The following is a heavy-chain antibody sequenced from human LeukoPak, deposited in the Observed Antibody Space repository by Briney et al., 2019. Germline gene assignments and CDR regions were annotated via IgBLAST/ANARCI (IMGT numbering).Heavy chain of an antibody. V-gene: IGHV4-31*03. Sequence: MTSQTLSLTCTVSGGSISSGGYYWSWIRQHPGKGLEWIGYIYYSGSTYYNPSLKSRVTISVDTSKNQFSLKLSSVTAADTAVYYCARYYSSGWYWFDRWGQGTLVTVSS. D-gene: IGHD6-19*01. CDR2: IYYSGST. CDR3: ARYYSSGWYWFDR. J-gene: IGHJ5*02. CDR1: GGSISSGGYY.